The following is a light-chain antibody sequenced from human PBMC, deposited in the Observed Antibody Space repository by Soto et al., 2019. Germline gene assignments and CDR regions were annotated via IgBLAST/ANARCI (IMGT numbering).Light chain of an antibody. CDR3: QQYNTYPLS. J-gene: IGKJ4*01. CDR2: KAS. V-gene: IGKV1-5*03. Sequence: DIQMTQSPSTLSASVGDRVTITCRASQTISTWLAWYQQKPGKAPKLLIYKASNLEGGVPSRFSGSGSGTEFTITINSLKPDDFATDYCQQYNTYPLSFGGGTTVEIK. CDR1: QTISTW.